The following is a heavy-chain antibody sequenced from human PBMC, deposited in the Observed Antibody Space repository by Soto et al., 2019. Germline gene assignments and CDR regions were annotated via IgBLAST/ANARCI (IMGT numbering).Heavy chain of an antibody. V-gene: IGHV3-21*01. CDR3: ARGGYYYDSSGYPYY. CDR2: ISSSSSYI. D-gene: IGHD3-22*01. CDR1: GFTFSSYS. J-gene: IGHJ4*02. Sequence: GGSLRLSCAASGFTFSSYSMNWVRQAPGKGLEWVSSISSSSSYIYYADSVKSRFTISRDNAKNSLYLQMNSLRAEDTAVYYCARGGYYYDSSGYPYYWGQGTLVTVSS.